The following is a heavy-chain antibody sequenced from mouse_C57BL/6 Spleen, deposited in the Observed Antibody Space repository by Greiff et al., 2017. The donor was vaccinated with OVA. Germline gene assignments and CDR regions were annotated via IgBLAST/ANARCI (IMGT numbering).Heavy chain of an antibody. Sequence: QVQLQQSGAELVRPGTSVKMSCKASGYTFTNYWIGWAKQRPGHGLEWIGDIYPGGGYTNYNEKFKGKATLTADKSSSTAYMQFSSLTSEDSAIYYCARGGYGSSPLYAMDYWGQGTSVTVSS. D-gene: IGHD1-1*01. V-gene: IGHV1-63*01. J-gene: IGHJ4*01. CDR3: ARGGYGSSPLYAMDY. CDR2: IYPGGGYT. CDR1: GYTFTNYW.